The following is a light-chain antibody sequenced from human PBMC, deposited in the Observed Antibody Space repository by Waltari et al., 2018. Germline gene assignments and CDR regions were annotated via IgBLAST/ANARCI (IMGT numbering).Light chain of an antibody. V-gene: IGKV1-39*01. CDR3: QQSYRTLTWT. CDR1: QSISSY. CDR2: AAA. J-gene: IGKJ1*01. Sequence: DIQMTQSPSSLSASVGDRVTITCRASQSISSYLNWYQQKPGKAPTLLIYAAASLQSGVPSRFSGSGSGTEFTLTISSLQPEDYATYYCQQSYRTLTWTFGQGTKVEIK.